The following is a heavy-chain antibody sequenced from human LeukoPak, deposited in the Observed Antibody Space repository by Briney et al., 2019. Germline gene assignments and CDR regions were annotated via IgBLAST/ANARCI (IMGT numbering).Heavy chain of an antibody. V-gene: IGHV4-34*01. J-gene: IGHJ4*02. CDR3: ARGYHF. CDR2: INHSGST. CDR1: GGSFSGYY. D-gene: IGHD3-3*01. Sequence: SESLSLTCAVYGGSFSGYYWSWIRQPPGKGLEWIGEINHSGSTNYNPSLKSRVTISVDTSKNQFSLKLSSVTAADTAVYYCARGYHFWGQGTLVTVSS.